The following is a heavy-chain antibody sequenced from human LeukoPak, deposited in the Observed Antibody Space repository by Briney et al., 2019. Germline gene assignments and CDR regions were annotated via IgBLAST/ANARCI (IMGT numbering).Heavy chain of an antibody. CDR3: ARDRVDCSSTSCYFPGAYYYYYGMDV. Sequence: KPSETLSLTCTVSGGSISSGGYYWSWIRQHPGKGLEWIGYIYYSGSTYYNPSLKSRVTISVDTSKNQFSLKLSSVTAADTAVYYCARDRVDCSSTSCYFPGAYYYYYGMDVWGQGTTVTVSS. CDR2: IYYSGST. CDR1: GGSISSGGYY. J-gene: IGHJ6*02. D-gene: IGHD2-2*01. V-gene: IGHV4-31*03.